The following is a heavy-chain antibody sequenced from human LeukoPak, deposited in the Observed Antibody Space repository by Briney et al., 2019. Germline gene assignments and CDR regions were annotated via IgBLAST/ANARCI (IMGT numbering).Heavy chain of an antibody. CDR3: ARDRRGYYYDSSGYYYYFDY. Sequence: ASVKVSRKASGYTFTGYYMHWVRQAPGQGLEWMGWINPNSGGTNYAQKFQGRVTMTRDTSISTAYMELSRLRSDDTAVYYCARDRRGYYYDSSGYYYYFDYWGQGTLVTVSS. D-gene: IGHD3-22*01. CDR1: GYTFTGYY. CDR2: INPNSGGT. J-gene: IGHJ4*02. V-gene: IGHV1-2*02.